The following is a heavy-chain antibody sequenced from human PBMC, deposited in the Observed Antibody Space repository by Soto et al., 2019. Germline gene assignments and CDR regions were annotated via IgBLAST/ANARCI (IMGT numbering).Heavy chain of an antibody. V-gene: IGHV3-33*01. CDR2: IWYDGSNK. D-gene: IGHD3-3*01. CDR1: GFTFSSFG. Sequence: PGGSLRLSCAASGFTFSSFGMHWVRQAPGKGLEWVAVIWYDGSNKYFVDSVKGRFTISRDNFQNRLYLQMNSLRAEDTAVYYCARDGYDFWSGYYRYYYGMDVWGQGTTVTVSS. CDR3: ARDGYDFWSGYYRYYYGMDV. J-gene: IGHJ6*02.